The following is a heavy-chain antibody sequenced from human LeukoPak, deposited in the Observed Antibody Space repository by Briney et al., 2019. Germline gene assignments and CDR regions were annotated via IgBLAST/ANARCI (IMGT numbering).Heavy chain of an antibody. D-gene: IGHD3-10*01. V-gene: IGHV3-30*02. J-gene: IGHJ4*02. CDR3: AKEGTLGVVWFGELRLDY. Sequence: GGSLRLSCAASGFTFSSYGMHWVRQAPGKGLEWVAFIRYDGSNKYYADSVKGRFTISRDNSKNTLYLQMNSLRAEDTAVYYCAKEGTLGVVWFGELRLDYWGQGTLVTVSS. CDR1: GFTFSSYG. CDR2: IRYDGSNK.